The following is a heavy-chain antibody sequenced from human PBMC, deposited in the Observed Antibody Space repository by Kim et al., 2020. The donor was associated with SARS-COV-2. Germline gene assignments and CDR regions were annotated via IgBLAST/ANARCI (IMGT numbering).Heavy chain of an antibody. V-gene: IGHV3-23*01. CDR2: LSGSGGST. Sequence: GGSLRLSCAASGFTFSRYAMSWVRQAPGKGLDWVSALSGSGGSTYYAGSVKGRFTISRDNSKNTMYLQMNSLRAEDTAVYYCAKDSGNDYGEQLDYWGQGALVTVSS. D-gene: IGHD4-17*01. CDR1: GFTFSRYA. CDR3: AKDSGNDYGEQLDY. J-gene: IGHJ4*02.